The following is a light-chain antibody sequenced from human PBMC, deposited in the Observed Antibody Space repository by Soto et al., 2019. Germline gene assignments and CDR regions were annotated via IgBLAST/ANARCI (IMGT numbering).Light chain of an antibody. J-gene: IGLJ2*01. Sequence: QSALSQPASVSGSPGQSITISCTGTSSDVGGYSYVSWYQQHPDKAPKLMIYDVSNRPSGVSNRFSGSKSGNTASLTISGLQAEDEAHYYCSSYTSSSTYVVFGGGTKLTVL. CDR3: SSYTSSSTYVV. CDR2: DVS. V-gene: IGLV2-14*01. CDR1: SSDVGGYSY.